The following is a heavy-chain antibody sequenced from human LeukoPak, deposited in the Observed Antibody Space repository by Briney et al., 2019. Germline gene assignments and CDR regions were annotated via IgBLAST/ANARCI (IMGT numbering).Heavy chain of an antibody. CDR2: INPSGGST. CDR1: GYTFTSYY. V-gene: IGHV1-46*03. Sequence: ASVRVSCKASGYTFTSYYMHWVRQAPGQGLEWMGIINPSGGSTSYAQKFQGRVTMTRDTSTSTVYMELSSLRSEDTAVYYCARDYYDSSGYYYFDYWGQGTLVTVSS. D-gene: IGHD3-22*01. J-gene: IGHJ4*02. CDR3: ARDYYDSSGYYYFDY.